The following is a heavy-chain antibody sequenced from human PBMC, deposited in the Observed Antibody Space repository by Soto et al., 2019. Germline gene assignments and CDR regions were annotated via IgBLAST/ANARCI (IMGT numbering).Heavy chain of an antibody. CDR2: MNPNSGNT. J-gene: IGHJ4*02. CDR1: GYTFTSYD. CDR3: ARERTYFGDY. V-gene: IGHV1-8*01. D-gene: IGHD3-9*01. Sequence: QVQLVQSGAEVKKPGASVKVSCKASGYTFTSYDINWVRQATGQGLEWMGWMNPNSGNTGYAQKFQGRVTMTRNTSISTAYMVRRSLISEDTAVSYCARERTYFGDYWGQGTLVTVSS.